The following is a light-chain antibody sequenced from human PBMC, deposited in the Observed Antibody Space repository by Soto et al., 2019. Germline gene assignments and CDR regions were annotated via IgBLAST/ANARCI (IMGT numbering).Light chain of an antibody. J-gene: IGLJ2*01. CDR1: SPNIGAGYD. CDR3: QSYDSSLSVVV. V-gene: IGLV1-40*01. CDR2: GNS. Sequence: QPVLTQPPSVSGAPGRRVTIPGPGSSPNIGAGYDVHWYQQLPGTAPKLLIYGNSNRPSGVPDRFSGSKSGTSASLAITGLQAEDEADYYCQSYDSSLSVVVFGGGTQLTVL.